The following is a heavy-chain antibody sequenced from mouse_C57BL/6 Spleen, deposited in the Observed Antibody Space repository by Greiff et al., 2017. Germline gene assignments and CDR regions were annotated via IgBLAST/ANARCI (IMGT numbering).Heavy chain of an antibody. CDR2: INPSSGYT. D-gene: IGHD2-2*01. Sequence: QVQLQQSGADLAKPGDSVTLSCKASGYTFTSYWMHWVKQRPGQGLEWIGYINPSSGYTKYNQKSKDKATLTADKSSSTAYMQLSSLTYDDSAVYYCARGGNDVNYAMDYWGQGTSVTVSS. CDR1: GYTFTSYW. J-gene: IGHJ4*01. CDR3: ARGGNDVNYAMDY. V-gene: IGHV1-7*01.